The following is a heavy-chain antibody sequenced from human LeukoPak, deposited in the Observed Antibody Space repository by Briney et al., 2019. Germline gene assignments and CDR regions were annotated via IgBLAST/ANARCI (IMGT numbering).Heavy chain of an antibody. D-gene: IGHD3-10*01. CDR3: ASGSGSYRTPYYYMDV. Sequence: PGGPLRLSCAASGFTVSSNYMSWVRQAPGKGLEWVSVIYSGGSTYYADSVKGRFTISRDNSKNTLYLQMNSLRAEDTAVYYCASGSGSYRTPYYYMDVWGTGTTVTVSS. J-gene: IGHJ6*03. V-gene: IGHV3-53*01. CDR1: GFTVSSNY. CDR2: IYSGGST.